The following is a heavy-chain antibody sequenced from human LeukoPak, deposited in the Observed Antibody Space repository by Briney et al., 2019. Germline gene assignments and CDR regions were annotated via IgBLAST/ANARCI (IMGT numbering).Heavy chain of an antibody. D-gene: IGHD6-19*01. J-gene: IGHJ6*03. CDR1: GYTFTGYY. CDR2: MNPKSGNT. V-gene: IGHV1-8*03. CDR3: ARRAVDNSYYYYMDV. Sequence: GASVKVSCKASGYTFTGYYMHWVRQAPGQGLEWMGWMNPKSGNTGHAQKFQGRVTITRNTSISTAYMEVSSLRYEDTAVYYCARRAVDNSYYYYMDVWGKGTTVTVSS.